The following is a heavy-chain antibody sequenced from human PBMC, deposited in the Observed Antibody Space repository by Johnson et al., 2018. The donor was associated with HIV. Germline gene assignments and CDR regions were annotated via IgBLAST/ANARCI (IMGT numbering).Heavy chain of an antibody. Sequence: QMLLVESGGGVVQPGRSLRLSCAASGFTFSSYAMHWVRQAPGKGLEWVAVISYDGSNKYYADSVKGRFTISRDNSKNTLYLQMNSLRAEDTAVYYCAKGEGGAGTDAFDIWCQGTMVTVSS. CDR3: AKGEGGAGTDAFDI. CDR2: ISYDGSNK. V-gene: IGHV3-30*04. CDR1: GFTFSSYA. J-gene: IGHJ3*02. D-gene: IGHD6-19*01.